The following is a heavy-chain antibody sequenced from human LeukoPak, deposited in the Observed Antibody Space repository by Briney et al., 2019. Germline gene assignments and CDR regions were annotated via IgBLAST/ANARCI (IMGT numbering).Heavy chain of an antibody. CDR2: INHSGST. CDR3: ARARARSITMVRGVGALFDY. D-gene: IGHD3-10*01. J-gene: IGHJ4*02. CDR1: GGSFSGYY. V-gene: IGHV4-34*01. Sequence: SETLSLTCAAYGGSFSGYYWSWIRQPPGKGLEWIGEINHSGSTNYNPSLKSRVTISVDTSKNQFSLKLSSVTAADTAVYYCARARARSITMVRGVGALFDYWGQGTLVTVSS.